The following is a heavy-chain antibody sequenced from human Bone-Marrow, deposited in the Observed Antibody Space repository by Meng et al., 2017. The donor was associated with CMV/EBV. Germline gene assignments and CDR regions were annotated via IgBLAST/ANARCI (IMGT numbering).Heavy chain of an antibody. CDR1: GGSISSGGYF. CDR2: IYWSGST. J-gene: IGHJ4*02. D-gene: IGHD3-3*01. Sequence: SGGSISSGGYFWSWVRQHPGKGLEWIGYIYWSGSTYYNPSLKSRVTISADTSKNQFSLKLSSVTAADTAVYYCARVSYDFWSGAFDYWGQGTPVTVSS. V-gene: IGHV4-31*02. CDR3: ARVSYDFWSGAFDY.